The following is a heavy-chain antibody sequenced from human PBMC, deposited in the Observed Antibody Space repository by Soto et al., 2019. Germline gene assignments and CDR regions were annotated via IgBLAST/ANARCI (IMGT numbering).Heavy chain of an antibody. J-gene: IGHJ4*02. V-gene: IGHV4-30-4*01. Sequence: GGSISSGDYYWSWIRQPPGKGLEWIGYIYYSGSTYYNPSLKSRVAISVDTSKNQFSLKLSSVTAADTAVYYCARVLGYCSGGSRHHYYDFWRLGTLVSGSS. CDR2: IYYSGST. CDR1: GGSISSGDYY. D-gene: IGHD2-15*01. CDR3: ARVLGYCSGGSRHHYYDF.